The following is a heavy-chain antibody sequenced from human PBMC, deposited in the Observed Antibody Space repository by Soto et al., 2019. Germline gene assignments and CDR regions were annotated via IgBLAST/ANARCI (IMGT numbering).Heavy chain of an antibody. D-gene: IGHD1-26*01. V-gene: IGHV5-51*01. CDR3: ARQGSSQSFDY. CDR2: IYPGDSDT. Sequence: GESLKISCKGSGSSFTNYWIGWVRQMPGKGLEWMGIIYPGDSDTRYSPSFRGQVTFSADMSISTAYLQWSSLKASDTAMYYCARQGSSQSFDYWGQGTLVTVSS. CDR1: GSSFTNYW. J-gene: IGHJ4*02.